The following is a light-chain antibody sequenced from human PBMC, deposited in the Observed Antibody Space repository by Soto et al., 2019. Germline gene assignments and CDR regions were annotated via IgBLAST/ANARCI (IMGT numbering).Light chain of an antibody. CDR2: GAS. V-gene: IGKV3-15*01. Sequence: EIVMTQSPATLSVSPGERATLSCRASQSVSNNLAWYQKKPGQAPRLLIYGASTRATGIPARCSGSGSGTEFTLTISSLQSEDFAFYYCQQYNNWWTFVQGTRVDIK. CDR3: QQYNNWWT. CDR1: QSVSNN. J-gene: IGKJ1*01.